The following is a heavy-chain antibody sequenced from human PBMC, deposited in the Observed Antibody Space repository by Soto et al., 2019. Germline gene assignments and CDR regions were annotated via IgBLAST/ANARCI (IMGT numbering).Heavy chain of an antibody. V-gene: IGHV1-3*01. CDR2: INAGSGNA. J-gene: IGHJ4*02. CDR3: ARNRLLWFEDFDL. Sequence: QVQLGQSGAEVKKPGASVKVSCKASGYSFQTYSIHWVRQAPGQRLEWMGSINAGSGNAKYSPKFQDRVTITRDTSATTAYMELSSLRSEDTAVYFCARNRLLWFEDFDLWGQGTLVTVSS. CDR1: GYSFQTYS. D-gene: IGHD3-10*01.